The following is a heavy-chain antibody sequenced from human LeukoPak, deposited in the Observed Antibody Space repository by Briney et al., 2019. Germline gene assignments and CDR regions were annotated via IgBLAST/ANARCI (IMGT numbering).Heavy chain of an antibody. V-gene: IGHV3-30*02. CDR2: IRYDGSNK. CDR1: GLTFSSYG. J-gene: IGHJ3*02. D-gene: IGHD2-2*01. CDR3: AKDKHPVVAAAYGDAFDI. Sequence: GSLRLSCAASGLTFSSYGMHWVRQAPGKGLEWVAFIRYDGSNKYYADSVKGRFTISRDNSKNTLYLQMNSLRAEDTAVYYCAKDKHPVVAAAYGDAFDIWGQGTMVTVSS.